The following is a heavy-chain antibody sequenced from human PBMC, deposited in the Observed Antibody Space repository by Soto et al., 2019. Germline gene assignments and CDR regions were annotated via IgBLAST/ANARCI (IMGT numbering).Heavy chain of an antibody. D-gene: IGHD6-19*01. V-gene: IGHV1-3*01. CDR3: ASPWYSSGWYSWVY. CDR2: INAGNGNT. CDR1: GYTFTSYS. Sequence: ASVKVCCKSSGYTFTSYSMHWARQAPGQRLEWMGWINAGNGNTKYSQKFQGRVTITRDTSASTAYMELSSLRSEDTAVYYCASPWYSSGWYSWVYWGQGTLVTVSS. J-gene: IGHJ4*02.